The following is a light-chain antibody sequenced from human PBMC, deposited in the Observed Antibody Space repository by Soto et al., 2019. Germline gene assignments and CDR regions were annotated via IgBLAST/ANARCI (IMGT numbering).Light chain of an antibody. CDR3: QSYDSSRSGWV. V-gene: IGLV1-40*01. Sequence: QSVLTQPPSVSGAPGQRVTISCTGSSSNIGAGYDVHWYQQLPGTAPKLLIYGNSNRPSGVPDRFSGSKSDTSASLAITGLQAEDEADYYCQSYDSSRSGWVFGGGTTLTFL. CDR2: GNS. CDR1: SSNIGAGYD. J-gene: IGLJ3*02.